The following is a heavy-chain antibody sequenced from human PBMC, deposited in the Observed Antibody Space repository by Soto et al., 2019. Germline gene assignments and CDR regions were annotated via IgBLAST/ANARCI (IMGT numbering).Heavy chain of an antibody. CDR2: ISYDGSNK. Sequence: TGGSLRLSCAASGFTFSSYAMHWVRQAPGKGLEWVAVISYDGSNKYYADSVKGRFTISRDNSKNTLYLQMNSLRAEDTAVYYCARDYLGGYSGYSRSSYYHYAMDVWGHGTTVNVSS. V-gene: IGHV3-30-3*01. D-gene: IGHD5-12*01. CDR3: ARDYLGGYSGYSRSSYYHYAMDV. J-gene: IGHJ6*02. CDR1: GFTFSSYA.